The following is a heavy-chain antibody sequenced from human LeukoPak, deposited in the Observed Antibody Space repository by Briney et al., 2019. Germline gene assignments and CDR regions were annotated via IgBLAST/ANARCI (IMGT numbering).Heavy chain of an antibody. V-gene: IGHV4-39*01. D-gene: IGHD3-3*01. J-gene: IGHJ4*02. Sequence: PSETLSLTCTVSGDSIRSNNYYRGWIRQPPGKGLEWIGSIYDTGSSFYNPSLKSRVIISVDTSKNQFSLKLSSVTAADTAVYYCQSRFLEWLLDYWGQGTLVTVFS. CDR1: GDSIRSNNYY. CDR3: QSRFLEWLLDY. CDR2: IYDTGSS.